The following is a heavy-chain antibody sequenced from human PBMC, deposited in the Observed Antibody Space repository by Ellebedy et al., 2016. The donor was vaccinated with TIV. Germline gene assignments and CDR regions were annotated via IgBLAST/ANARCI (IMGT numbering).Heavy chain of an antibody. Sequence: MPSETLSLTCDVSGGSIRDYYWSWIRQPAGKGLEWIGRIYTSGTTNFDPSLQGRVTMSVDMSQNRLSLNLRSVTVADTAVYYCARGAGIDHWYFDLWGRGALVTVSS. CDR3: ARGAGIDHWYFDL. CDR2: IYTSGTT. V-gene: IGHV4-4*07. CDR1: GGSIRDYY. J-gene: IGHJ2*01. D-gene: IGHD2-21*01.